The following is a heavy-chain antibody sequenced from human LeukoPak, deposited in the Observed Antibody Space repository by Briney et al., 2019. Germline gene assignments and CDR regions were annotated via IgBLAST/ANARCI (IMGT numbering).Heavy chain of an antibody. J-gene: IGHJ6*02. Sequence: PSETLSLTCTVSGGSISSSSYYWGWLRQPPGKGLEWLGSIYYSGSTYYNPSLKSRVTISVDTSKNQFSLKLSSVTAADTAVYYCASWTLYGGNSAYYYGMDVWGQGTTVTVSS. CDR1: GGSISSSSYY. V-gene: IGHV4-39*07. CDR3: ASWTLYGGNSAYYYGMDV. CDR2: IYYSGST. D-gene: IGHD4-23*01.